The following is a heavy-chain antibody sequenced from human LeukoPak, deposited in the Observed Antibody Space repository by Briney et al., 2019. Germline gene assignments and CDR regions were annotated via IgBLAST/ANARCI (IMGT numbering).Heavy chain of an antibody. CDR1: GCTFSAYS. D-gene: IGHD5-18*01. Sequence: GGSLRLSCAASGCTFSAYSMNWVSQAPGKWLDWVSSISSSSIYIYYADSLKGRFTISRHNAKNSLYLQMNSLRAEDMAVYYCANSSGYAYGLDYWGQGTLVTVSS. J-gene: IGHJ4*02. CDR3: ANSSGYAYGLDY. CDR2: ISSSSIYI. V-gene: IGHV3-21*01.